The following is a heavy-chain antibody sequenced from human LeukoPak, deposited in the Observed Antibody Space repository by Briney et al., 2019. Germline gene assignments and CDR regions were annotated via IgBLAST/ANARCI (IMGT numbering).Heavy chain of an antibody. J-gene: IGHJ6*02. CDR1: GYTFTSYD. D-gene: IGHD2-15*01. V-gene: IGHV1-24*01. Sequence: ASVKVSCKASGYTFTSYDINWVRQAPGKGLEWMGGFDPEDGEAIYAQKFQGRVTMTEDTSTDTAYMELSSLRSEDTAVYYCATAAGYCSGGSCHYYYYGMDVWGQGTTVTVSS. CDR2: FDPEDGEA. CDR3: ATAAGYCSGGSCHYYYYGMDV.